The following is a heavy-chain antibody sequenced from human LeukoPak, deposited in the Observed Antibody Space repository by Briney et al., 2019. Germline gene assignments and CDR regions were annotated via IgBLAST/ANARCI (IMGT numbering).Heavy chain of an antibody. CDR3: AHRSWLRRENWFDP. CDR1: GFSLSTSGVG. Sequence: SGPTLVKPTQTLTLTCTFPGFSLSTSGVGVGWIRQPPGKALEWLALLYGDDDKRYSPSLKSRLTITKDTSKNQLVIKITNMDRVDTATYYCAHRSWLRRENWFDPWGQGTLVTVSS. V-gene: IGHV2-5*02. D-gene: IGHD5-12*01. J-gene: IGHJ5*02. CDR2: LYGDDDK.